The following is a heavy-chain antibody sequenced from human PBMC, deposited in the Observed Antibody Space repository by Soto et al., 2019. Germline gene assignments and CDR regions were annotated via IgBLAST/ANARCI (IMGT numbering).Heavy chain of an antibody. CDR1: GFTFSNYW. CDR3: SRDVVVGAKALNY. J-gene: IGHJ4*02. Sequence: PGGSLRLSCAASGFTFSNYWMTWVRQAPGKGLEWVANIKEDESEKHYVDSVKGRFTISRDNAKNSLYLQMNSLRVEDTAVYFCSRDVVVGAKALNYWGQGALVTVSS. V-gene: IGHV3-7*01. D-gene: IGHD2-15*01. CDR2: IKEDESEK.